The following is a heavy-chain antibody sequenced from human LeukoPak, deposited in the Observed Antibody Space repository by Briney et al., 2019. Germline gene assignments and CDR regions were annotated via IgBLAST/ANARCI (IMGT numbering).Heavy chain of an antibody. Sequence: PGGSLRLSCAASGFTFSNHAMNWVRQAPGKGLEWVSIISGNGTVTYYADSVKGRFTISRDNSKNTLYLQMNSLRAEDTAVYYCAKTSVGEGRIIGSGYFDNWGQGTLVTVSS. D-gene: IGHD2-15*01. CDR2: ISGNGTVT. J-gene: IGHJ4*02. V-gene: IGHV3-23*01. CDR1: GFTFSNHA. CDR3: AKTSVGEGRIIGSGYFDN.